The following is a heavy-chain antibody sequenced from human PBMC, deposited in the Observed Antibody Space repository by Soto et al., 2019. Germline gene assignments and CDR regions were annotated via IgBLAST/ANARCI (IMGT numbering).Heavy chain of an antibody. J-gene: IGHJ3*02. CDR1: GFTFSSFA. D-gene: IGHD3-22*01. CDR2: ISFEGSSK. CDR3: AKGHDTSGYAAFDI. V-gene: IGHV3-30*04. Sequence: QVQLVESGGGVVQPGRSLRLSCAASGFTFSSFAMHWVRQAPGKGLEWLAVISFEGSSKYFADSMKGRVTISRDNSKNTLYLQMNSLRPEDTAVYYCAKGHDTSGYAAFDIWGQGTMVTVSS.